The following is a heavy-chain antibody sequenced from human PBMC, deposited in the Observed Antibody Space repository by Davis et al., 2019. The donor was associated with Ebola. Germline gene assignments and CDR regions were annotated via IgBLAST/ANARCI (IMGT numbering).Heavy chain of an antibody. CDR2: ISSSGSTI. CDR1: GFTFSSYE. D-gene: IGHD5-18*01. CDR3: ASVDTAMVLDAFDI. V-gene: IGHV3-48*03. Sequence: PGGSLRLSCAASGFTFSSYEMNWVRQAPGKGLEWVSYISSSGSTIYYADSVKGRFTISRDNAKNSLYLQMNSLRAEDTAVYYCASVDTAMVLDAFDIWGQGTMVTVSS. J-gene: IGHJ3*02.